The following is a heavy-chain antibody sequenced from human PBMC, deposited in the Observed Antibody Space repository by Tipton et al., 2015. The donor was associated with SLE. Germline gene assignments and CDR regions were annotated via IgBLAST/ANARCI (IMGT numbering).Heavy chain of an antibody. Sequence: TLSLTCTVSGGSISTTRYFWDWIRQPPGKGLEWIGRVYFSGSTYYSPSLKSRVSISVDTSKNQFSLDLSSVTAADTAVYFCARSYSGDYFYAMDVWGQGTTVTVSS. V-gene: IGHV4-39*07. D-gene: IGHD4-23*01. CDR3: ARSYSGDYFYAMDV. CDR2: VYFSGST. J-gene: IGHJ6*02. CDR1: GGSISTTRYF.